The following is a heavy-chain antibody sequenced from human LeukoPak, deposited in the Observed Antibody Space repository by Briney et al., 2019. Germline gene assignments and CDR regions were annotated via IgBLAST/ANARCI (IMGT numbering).Heavy chain of an antibody. Sequence: GGSLRLSCAPSRFTFSSYVMHWVHPAPGKGLEWVAVIWQVGSNKHYEDSAKGRFTISRDHSKKPLYLQMNSLRAEGSAGYLCSKDGSLKPYSSSWYWGTYYFVFGGQGTVVSVSS. J-gene: IGHJ4*02. V-gene: IGHV3-33*03. CDR1: RFTFSSYV. CDR2: IWQVGSNK. CDR3: SKDGSLKPYSSSWYWGTYYFVF. D-gene: IGHD6-13*01.